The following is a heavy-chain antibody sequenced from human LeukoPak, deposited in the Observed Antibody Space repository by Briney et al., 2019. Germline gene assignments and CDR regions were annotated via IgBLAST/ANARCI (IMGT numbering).Heavy chain of an antibody. CDR3: ARDNSVGNTAWWFDP. Sequence: ASVKVSCKASGYTFTGHYIHWVRQAPGQGLEWVGWINPKNGGSNYAQKFQGRVTMTRDRSISTAYMELNRLTSDDTAVYYCARDNSVGNTAWWFDPWGQGTLVTVSS. CDR1: GYTFTGHY. CDR2: INPKNGGS. J-gene: IGHJ5*02. D-gene: IGHD1-26*01. V-gene: IGHV1-2*02.